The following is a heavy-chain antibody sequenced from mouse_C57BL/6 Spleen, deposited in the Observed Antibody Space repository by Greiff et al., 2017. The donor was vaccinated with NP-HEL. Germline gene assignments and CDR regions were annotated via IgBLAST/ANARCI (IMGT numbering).Heavy chain of an antibody. Sequence: VQGVESGAELVRPGTSVKVSCKASGYAFTNYLIEWVKQRPGQGLEWIGVINPGSGGTNYNEKFKGKATLTADKSSSTAYMQLSSLTSEDSAVYFCARPHYYGSSYRAMDYWGQGTSVTVSS. CDR3: ARPHYYGSSYRAMDY. V-gene: IGHV1-54*01. J-gene: IGHJ4*01. D-gene: IGHD1-1*01. CDR1: GYAFTNYL. CDR2: INPGSGGT.